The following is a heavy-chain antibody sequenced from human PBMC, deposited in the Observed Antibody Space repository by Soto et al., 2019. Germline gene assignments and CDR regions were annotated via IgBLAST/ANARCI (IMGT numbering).Heavy chain of an antibody. J-gene: IGHJ4*02. D-gene: IGHD3-22*01. V-gene: IGHV3-48*02. CDR2: ISSSKTTI. CDR1: GFTFSNAW. CDR3: ARAPDFSIFYYDSRGYKGVH. Sequence: GGSLRLSCAASGFTFSNAWMSWVRQAPGKGLEWVSYISSSKTTIYYADSVRGRFTISRDNAKNSLYLQMNSLRDEDTAVYYCARAPDFSIFYYDSRGYKGVHWAQETLLPISS.